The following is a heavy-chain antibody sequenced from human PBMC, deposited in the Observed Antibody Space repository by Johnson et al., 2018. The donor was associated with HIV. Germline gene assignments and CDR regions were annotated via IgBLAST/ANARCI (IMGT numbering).Heavy chain of an antibody. CDR3: AKRLGYDSRGDQFDI. Sequence: VLLVESGGGWVQPGGSLRLSCAASGFSFSNYAMTWVRQAPGKGLEWVSTVNGGGGSTYYADSVKGRFTVSRDNSNNMLYLQMSSLRAADTALYYCAKRLGYDSRGDQFDIWGQGTMVTVSS. D-gene: IGHD3-22*01. V-gene: IGHV3-23*04. CDR1: GFSFSNYA. J-gene: IGHJ3*02. CDR2: VNGGGGST.